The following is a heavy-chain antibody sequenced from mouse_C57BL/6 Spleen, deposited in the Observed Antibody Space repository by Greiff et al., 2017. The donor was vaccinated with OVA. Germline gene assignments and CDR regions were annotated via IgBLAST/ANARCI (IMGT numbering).Heavy chain of an antibody. CDR3: ARDHDGNYEGCGY. Sequence: QVQLQQPGAELVRPGSSVKLSCTASGYNFTGYWMHWVKQRPIQGLEWIGNIDPSDSETHYNQKFKGKATLTVDKSSSTAYMQLSSLTSEDSAVYYGARDHDGNYEGCGYWGQGTLVTV. V-gene: IGHV1-52*01. D-gene: IGHD2-1*01. CDR2: IDPSDSET. J-gene: IGHJ3*01. CDR1: GYNFTGYW.